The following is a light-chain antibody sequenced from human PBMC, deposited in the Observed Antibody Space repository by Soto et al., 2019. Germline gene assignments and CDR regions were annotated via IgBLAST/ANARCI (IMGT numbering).Light chain of an antibody. J-gene: IGKJ2*01. Sequence: APSVATLSLNLIAIAPIPWRASQSVSNKVAWYQQRRGQAPRLLIYGASSRATGIPTRFSGSGSVTEFTLTISSLQSEDFAVYYCQQYDSWPPLPFG. CDR3: QQYDSWPPLP. CDR2: GAS. V-gene: IGKV3-15*01. CDR1: QSVSNK.